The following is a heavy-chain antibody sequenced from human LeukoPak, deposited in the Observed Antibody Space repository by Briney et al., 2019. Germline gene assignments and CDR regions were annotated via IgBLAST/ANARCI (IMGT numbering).Heavy chain of an antibody. CDR1: GYTFTGDQ. Sequence: ASVKVSCKASGYTFTGDQIYWLRQAPGQGLEWVGWIKPSSGGTLYEQKFQGGVTMTRDKSISSAYMELSSLRSDDTAVYYCARKSAGFLTAWGQGTLVTVSS. CDR2: IKPSSGGT. J-gene: IGHJ5*02. CDR3: ARKSAGFLTA. V-gene: IGHV1-2*02. D-gene: IGHD2/OR15-2a*01.